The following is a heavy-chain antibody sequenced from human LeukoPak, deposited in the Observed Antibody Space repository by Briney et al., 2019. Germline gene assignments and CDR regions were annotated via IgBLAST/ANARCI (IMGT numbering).Heavy chain of an antibody. CDR1: GFSFGDFA. CDR2: IRNRIHGRTA. J-gene: IGHJ1*01. CDR3: TRGAVNDHGDGQFFQH. Sequence: GGSLRPSCTTSGFSFGDFAMSWVRQAPGKGLGWVCFIRNRIHGRTAEYAASVKGRCTISRDDSISTVYLQINSLKTEDTAVYYCTRGAVNDHGDGQFFQHWGQGTLVTVSS. V-gene: IGHV3-49*04. D-gene: IGHD4-17*01.